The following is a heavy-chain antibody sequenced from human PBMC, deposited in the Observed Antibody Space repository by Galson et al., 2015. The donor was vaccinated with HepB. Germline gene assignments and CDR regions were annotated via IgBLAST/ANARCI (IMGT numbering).Heavy chain of an antibody. Sequence: SVKVSCKASGYIFTYYGIHWVRQAPGQRLEWMGWINAANGDTNYSQKFQGRVTITRGTSATTAYMELSSLRSEDTAVYYCTRAGSSTLFYFQHWGQGTLATVSS. CDR1: GYIFTYYG. V-gene: IGHV1-3*01. CDR2: INAANGDT. J-gene: IGHJ1*01. D-gene: IGHD2/OR15-2a*01. CDR3: TRAGSSTLFYFQH.